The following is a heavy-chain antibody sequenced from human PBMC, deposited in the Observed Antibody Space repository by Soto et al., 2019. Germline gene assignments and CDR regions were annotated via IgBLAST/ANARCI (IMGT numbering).Heavy chain of an antibody. CDR2: IYQSGST. CDR1: GGSISSSFYS. J-gene: IGHJ4*02. CDR3: ARERGGNTAMYFAY. Sequence: SETLSLTCAVSGGSISSSFYSWCWIRQPPGEALEWIGYIYQSGSTHYNPSLENRATISVDRSKNQFSLKLNSVTAADTAVYYCARERGGNTAMYFAYWGQGIKVTVSS. D-gene: IGHD5-18*01. V-gene: IGHV4-30-2*01.